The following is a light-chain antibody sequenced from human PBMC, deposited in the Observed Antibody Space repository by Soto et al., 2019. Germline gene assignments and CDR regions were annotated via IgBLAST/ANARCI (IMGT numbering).Light chain of an antibody. CDR1: SSDVGGYNY. V-gene: IGLV2-11*01. J-gene: IGLJ2*01. Sequence: QSALTQPRSVSGFPGQSVTISCTGTSSDVGGYNYVSWYQQPPGKAPKFMIYDVSKRPSGVPDRFSGSKSGNTASLTISGLQAEDEADYYCCSYAGSYTLFGGGTKVTVL. CDR3: CSYAGSYTL. CDR2: DVS.